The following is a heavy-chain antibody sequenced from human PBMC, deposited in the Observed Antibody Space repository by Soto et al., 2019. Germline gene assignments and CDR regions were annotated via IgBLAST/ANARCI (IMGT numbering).Heavy chain of an antibody. CDR1: GGSISSGGYP. D-gene: IGHD6-19*01. Sequence: SETLSLTCAVSGGSISSGGYPWSWIRQPPGKGLEWIGYIYHSGSTYYNPSLKSRVTISVDRSKNQFSLKLSSVTAADTAVYYCARAGGLGAVAVDYWGQGTLVTVSS. CDR3: ARAGGLGAVAVDY. V-gene: IGHV4-30-2*01. J-gene: IGHJ4*02. CDR2: IYHSGST.